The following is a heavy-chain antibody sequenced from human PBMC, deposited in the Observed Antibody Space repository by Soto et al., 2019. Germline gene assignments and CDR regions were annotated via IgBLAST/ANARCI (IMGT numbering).Heavy chain of an antibody. J-gene: IGHJ4*02. CDR2: ISAHNGNT. CDR1: GYTFTGYA. D-gene: IGHD5-12*01. V-gene: IGHV1-18*01. Sequence: GASVKVSCKASGYTFTGYAMHWVRQAPGQRLEWMGWISAHNGNTKYEQKLQGRVTMTTDTSTSTAYMELRSLRSDDTAVYYCARDLGGFPEYWGQGTLVTVSS. CDR3: ARDLGGFPEY.